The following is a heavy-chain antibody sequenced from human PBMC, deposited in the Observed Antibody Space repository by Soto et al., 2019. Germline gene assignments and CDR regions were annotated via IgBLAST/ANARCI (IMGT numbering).Heavy chain of an antibody. V-gene: IGHV1-69*02. CDR3: ALRRLYVSGTHYVEAFDI. J-gene: IGHJ3*02. D-gene: IGHD3-10*01. CDR1: GGTFSSYT. CDR2: VIPMLDIS. Sequence: QVQLVQSGAEVKKAGSSVKVSCKSSGGTFSSYTFTWVRQAPGQGLEWMGRVIPMLDISNYAQKFQGRVTITADKSTNTAYTELSSLTSEDTGVYYCALRRLYVSGTHYVEAFDIWGQGTMVTVSS.